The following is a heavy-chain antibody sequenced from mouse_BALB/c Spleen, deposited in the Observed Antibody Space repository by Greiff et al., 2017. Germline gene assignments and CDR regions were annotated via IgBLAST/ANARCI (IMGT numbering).Heavy chain of an antibody. J-gene: IGHJ4*01. CDR1: GFTFSSFG. Sequence: EVQLVESGGGLVQPGGSRKLSCAASGFTFSSFGMHWVRQAPEKGLEWVAYISSGSSTIYYADTVKGRFTISRDNPKNTLFLQMTSLRSEDTAMYYCASSSSSSYYGYDVYAMDYWGQGTSVTVSS. V-gene: IGHV5-17*02. D-gene: IGHD2-2*01. CDR3: ASSSSSSYYGYDVYAMDY. CDR2: ISSGSSTI.